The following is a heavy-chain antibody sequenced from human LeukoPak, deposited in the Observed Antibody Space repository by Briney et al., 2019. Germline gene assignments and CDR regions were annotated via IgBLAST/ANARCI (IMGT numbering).Heavy chain of an antibody. J-gene: IGHJ4*02. D-gene: IGHD2-15*01. CDR1: VFTFSSYE. CDR3: ARFAPPVVVVAAPGDY. Sequence: QPGGSLRLSCAPSVFTFSSYEMNSVSHAPRKGQERVSYISSSDITIYYADSVKGPFTISRDKAKNSLYLQMDSLRAEDSAVYYCARFAPPVVVVAAPGDYWGKGTLVTVSP. CDR2: ISSSDITI. V-gene: IGHV3-48*03.